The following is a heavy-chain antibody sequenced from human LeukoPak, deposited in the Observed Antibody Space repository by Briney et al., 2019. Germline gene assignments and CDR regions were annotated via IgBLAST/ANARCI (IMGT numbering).Heavy chain of an antibody. CDR3: ASYNSGWYYFDY. CDR2: IYHSGSA. D-gene: IGHD6-13*01. V-gene: IGHV4-38-2*01. CDR1: GYSISSAYY. J-gene: IGHJ4*02. Sequence: PSETLSLTCAVSGYSISSAYYWGWIRQPPGKGLKWIGSIYHSGSAYYNPSLKSRVTISVDTSKNQFSVTLSSVTAADTAVYYCASYNSGWYYFDYWGQGTLVTVSS.